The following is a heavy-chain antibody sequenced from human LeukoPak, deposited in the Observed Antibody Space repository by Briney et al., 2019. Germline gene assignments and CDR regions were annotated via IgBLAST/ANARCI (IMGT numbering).Heavy chain of an antibody. CDR3: ARRGSGKYFDY. D-gene: IGHD3-10*01. J-gene: IGHJ4*02. V-gene: IGHV4-39*01. CDR2: IYYSGGT. Sequence: SETLSLTCTVSGGSISSSSYYWGWIRQPPGKGLEWIGSIYYSGGTYYNPSLKSRVTISVETSKNQFSLKLSSVTAADTAVYYCARRGSGKYFDYWGQGTLVTVSS. CDR1: GGSISSSSYY.